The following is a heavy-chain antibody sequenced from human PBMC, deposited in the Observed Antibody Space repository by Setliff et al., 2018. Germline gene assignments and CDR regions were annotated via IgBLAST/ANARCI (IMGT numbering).Heavy chain of an antibody. CDR1: VGTFCSYA. D-gene: IGHD3-9*01. CDR2: IIPILGIA. CDR3: ARDPSPRYDILTGYAPMGAFDI. V-gene: IGHV1-69*10. Sequence: WASVKVSCKASVGTFCSYAISWVRQAPGQGREWMGGIIPILGIANYAQKFQGRVTITADESTSKAYMELSSLRSEDTDVYYCARDPSPRYDILTGYAPMGAFDIWGQGTMVTVSS. J-gene: IGHJ3*02.